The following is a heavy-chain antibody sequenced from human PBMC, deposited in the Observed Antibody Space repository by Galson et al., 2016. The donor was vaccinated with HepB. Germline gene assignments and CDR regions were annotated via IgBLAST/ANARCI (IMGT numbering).Heavy chain of an antibody. CDR2: IINGGTNK. Sequence: SLRLSCAASGFTFSDYGMHWVRQAPGKGLEWVAVIINGGTNKYYADSVKGRFTISRDDSKNTLYLQINSLRTEDTAIYYCVKDWDYWGQGTLVTVSS. V-gene: IGHV3-30*18. CDR1: GFTFSDYG. CDR3: VKDWDY. J-gene: IGHJ4*02.